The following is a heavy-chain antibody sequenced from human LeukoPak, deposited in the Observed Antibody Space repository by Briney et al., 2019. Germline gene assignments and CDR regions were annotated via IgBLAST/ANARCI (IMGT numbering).Heavy chain of an antibody. CDR1: GFTFSTYW. CDR2: IKQDGSEK. Sequence: GGSLRLSCAASGFTFSTYWMSWVRQAPGKGLEWVANIKQDGSEKYYVDSVEGRFTISRDSAKNSLYLQMNSLRAEDTAVYYCARVRTTVTYYFDYWGQGTLVTVSS. CDR3: ARVRTTVTYYFDY. J-gene: IGHJ4*02. D-gene: IGHD4-17*01. V-gene: IGHV3-7*01.